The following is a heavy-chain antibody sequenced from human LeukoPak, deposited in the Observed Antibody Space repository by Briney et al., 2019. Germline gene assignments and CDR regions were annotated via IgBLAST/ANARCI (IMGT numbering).Heavy chain of an antibody. CDR2: IYYSGNT. CDR1: GGSISSYY. J-gene: IGHJ3*02. V-gene: IGHV4-59*12. D-gene: IGHD5-12*01. Sequence: SETLSLTCTVSGGSISSYYWSWIRQSPGKGLEWIGYIYYSGNTNYNPSLKSRVTISVDTSKNQFSLKLSSVTAADTAVYYCARDLSSPHSGYDSGAFDIWGQGTMVTVSS. CDR3: ARDLSSPHSGYDSGAFDI.